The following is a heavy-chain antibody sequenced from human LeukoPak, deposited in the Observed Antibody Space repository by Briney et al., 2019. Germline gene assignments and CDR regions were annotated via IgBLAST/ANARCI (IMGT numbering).Heavy chain of an antibody. D-gene: IGHD3-10*01. CDR3: TRLYYYGSGSPDY. Sequence: GGSLRLSCAASGFTFSGSAMHWVRQASGKGLKWVGRIRSKANSYATAYAASVKGRFTISRDDSKNTAYLQMNSLKTEDTAVYYCTRLYYYGSGSPDYWGQGTLVTVSS. J-gene: IGHJ4*02. CDR2: IRSKANSYAT. CDR1: GFTFSGSA. V-gene: IGHV3-73*01.